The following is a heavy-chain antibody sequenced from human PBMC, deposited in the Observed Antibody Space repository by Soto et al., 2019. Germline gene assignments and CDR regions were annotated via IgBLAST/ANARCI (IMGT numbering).Heavy chain of an antibody. Sequence: GGSLRLSCAASGFTFSSYAMSWVRQAPGKGLEWVSAISGSGGSTYYADSVKGRFTISRDNSKNTLYLQMNSLRAEDTAVYYCAKSGGYSYGYDPYYLDYWGQGTLVTVSS. CDR3: AKSGGYSYGYDPYYLDY. CDR2: ISGSGGST. V-gene: IGHV3-23*01. J-gene: IGHJ4*02. CDR1: GFTFSSYA. D-gene: IGHD5-18*01.